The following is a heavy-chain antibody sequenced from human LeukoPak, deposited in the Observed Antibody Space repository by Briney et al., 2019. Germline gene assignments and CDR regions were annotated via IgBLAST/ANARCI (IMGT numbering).Heavy chain of an antibody. CDR2: INPDGSSK. Sequence: GGTLRLSCAASAFTISSYWMHWVRQAPGKGLVWVSRINPDGSSKTYADSVKGRFTISRDNSKNKLYMQMNSLRAEDTAVYYCAKSPMGDYYGSGYYYYYGMDVWGQGTTVTVSS. D-gene: IGHD3-10*01. CDR3: AKSPMGDYYGSGYYYYYGMDV. V-gene: IGHV3-74*01. CDR1: AFTISSYW. J-gene: IGHJ6*02.